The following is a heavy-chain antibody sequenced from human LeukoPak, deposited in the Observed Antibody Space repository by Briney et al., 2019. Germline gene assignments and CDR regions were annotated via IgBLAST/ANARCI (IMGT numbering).Heavy chain of an antibody. Sequence: SQTLSLTCTVSGGSISSGDYYWSWIRQPPGKGLEWIGYIYYSGSTYYNPSLKSRVTISVDTSKNQFSLRLSSVTAADTAAYYCARVYYGSGSSFRNAFDIWGQGTMVTVSS. D-gene: IGHD3-10*01. CDR3: ARVYYGSGSSFRNAFDI. V-gene: IGHV4-30-4*01. CDR2: IYYSGST. CDR1: GGSISSGDYY. J-gene: IGHJ3*02.